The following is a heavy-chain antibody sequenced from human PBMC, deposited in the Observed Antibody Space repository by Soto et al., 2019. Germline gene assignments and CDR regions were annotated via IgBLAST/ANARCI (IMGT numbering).Heavy chain of an antibody. D-gene: IGHD6-13*01. J-gene: IGHJ4*02. V-gene: IGHV1-8*01. Sequence: GASVKVSCKASGYTFTSYDINCVRQATGQGLEWMGWMNPNSGNTGYAQKFRGRVTMTRNTSISTAYMELSSLRSEDTAVYYCARGKYSSSWRTVSNYFDYWGQGTLVTVSS. CDR2: MNPNSGNT. CDR1: GYTFTSYD. CDR3: ARGKYSSSWRTVSNYFDY.